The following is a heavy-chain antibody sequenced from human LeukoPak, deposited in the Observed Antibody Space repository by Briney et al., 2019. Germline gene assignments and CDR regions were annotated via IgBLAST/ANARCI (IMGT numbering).Heavy chain of an antibody. Sequence: SETLSLTCTVSGGSISGYYWSWLRQPPGRGLEWIAFIHYSGSTSYNPSLKSRVTISVDTSKTQFSLKLSSVTAADTAVYYCARDLSSSDYFGWFDPWGQGTLVTVSS. CDR1: GGSISGYY. CDR2: IHYSGST. CDR3: ARDLSSSDYFGWFDP. V-gene: IGHV4-59*01. J-gene: IGHJ5*02. D-gene: IGHD3-22*01.